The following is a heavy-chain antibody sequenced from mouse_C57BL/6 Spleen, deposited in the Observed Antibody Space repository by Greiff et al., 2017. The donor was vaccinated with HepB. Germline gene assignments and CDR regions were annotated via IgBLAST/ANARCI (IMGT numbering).Heavy chain of an antibody. D-gene: IGHD2-1*01. CDR3: ARSTIYWYFDV. Sequence: VQLQQPGAELVKPGASVKLSCKASGYTFTSYWMHWVKQRPGQGLEWIGMIHPNSGSTNYNEKFKSKATLTVDKSSSTAYMQLSSLTSEDPAVYYCARSTIYWYFDVWGTGTTVTVSS. CDR1: GYTFTSYW. CDR2: IHPNSGST. J-gene: IGHJ1*03. V-gene: IGHV1-64*01.